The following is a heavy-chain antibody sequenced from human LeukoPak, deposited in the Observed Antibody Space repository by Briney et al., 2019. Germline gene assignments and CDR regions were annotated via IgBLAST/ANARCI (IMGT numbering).Heavy chain of an antibody. J-gene: IGHJ5*02. CDR3: ARGSSGWYDWFDP. CDR2: INRGGST. CDR1: GGSFSGYY. V-gene: IGHV4-34*01. Sequence: SETLSLTCAVYGGSFSGYYWSWIRQPPGKGLEWIGEINRGGSTNYNPSLKSRVTISVDTSKNQFSLKLSSVTAADTAVYYCARGSSGWYDWFDPWGQGTLVTVSS. D-gene: IGHD6-19*01.